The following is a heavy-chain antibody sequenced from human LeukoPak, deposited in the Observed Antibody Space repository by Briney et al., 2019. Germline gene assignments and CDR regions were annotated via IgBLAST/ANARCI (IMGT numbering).Heavy chain of an antibody. J-gene: IGHJ4*02. CDR2: VSSSGSAI. D-gene: IGHD3-22*01. CDR1: GCPFSSYE. V-gene: IGHV3-48*03. Sequence: PGGSLRLSCAASGCPFSSYEMNWVRQAPGKGLEWVSYVSSSGSAIYYADSVKGRFTISRDNARNSLYMQMNSLRAEDIAVYYCARDWLYFDSSGSFKLFDYWRQGTLVTVSS. CDR3: ARDWLYFDSSGSFKLFDY.